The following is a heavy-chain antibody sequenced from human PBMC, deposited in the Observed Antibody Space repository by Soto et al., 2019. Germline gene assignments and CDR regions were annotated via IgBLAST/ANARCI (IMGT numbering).Heavy chain of an antibody. V-gene: IGHV4-30-4*01. CDR2: IYYSGST. J-gene: IGHJ4*02. D-gene: IGHD6-6*01. Sequence: SETLSLTCTFSVGSISSGDYYWSWIRQPPGKGLEWIGYIYYSGSTYYNPSLKSRVTISVDTSKNQFSLKLSSVTAADTAVYYCARVSSYSSSAYYFDYWGQGTLVTVSS. CDR1: VGSISSGDYY. CDR3: ARVSSYSSSAYYFDY.